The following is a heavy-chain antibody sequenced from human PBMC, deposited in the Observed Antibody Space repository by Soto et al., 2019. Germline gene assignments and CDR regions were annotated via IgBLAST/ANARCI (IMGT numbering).Heavy chain of an antibody. CDR2: ISYDANNR. CDR3: AKDTVTKSNSYFHMDV. D-gene: IGHD4-17*01. Sequence: QVQLVESGGGVVQPGRSLRLSCVASGFTFSSYGMYWVRQDPGKGLEWVAAISYDANNRYYADSVKGRFIISRDNSKNTLSLQMNSLRPEDTAVYYCAKDTVTKSNSYFHMDVWGQGTTVTVSS. J-gene: IGHJ6*02. V-gene: IGHV3-30*18. CDR1: GFTFSSYG.